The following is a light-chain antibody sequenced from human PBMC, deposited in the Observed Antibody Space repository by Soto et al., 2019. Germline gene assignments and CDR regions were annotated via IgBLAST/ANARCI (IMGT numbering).Light chain of an antibody. Sequence: DIVMTQSPDSLAVSLGERATINCKSSQSVIYSANNKNCLAWYQQKPGQPPKLLIYWASTRESGVPDRFSGSESGTDFTLTISSLQAEDVAVYYCQQYLGTPRTFGQGTKVEIK. CDR1: QSVIYSANNKNC. J-gene: IGKJ1*01. V-gene: IGKV4-1*01. CDR3: QQYLGTPRT. CDR2: WAS.